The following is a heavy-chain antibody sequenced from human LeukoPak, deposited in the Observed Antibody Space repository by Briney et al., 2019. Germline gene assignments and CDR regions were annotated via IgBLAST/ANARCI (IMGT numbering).Heavy chain of an antibody. D-gene: IGHD3-9*01. J-gene: IGHJ4*02. Sequence: GGSLRLSCAASGFTFTTFNMNWVRQAPGKGLEWVSSITSGGDYIYYADSVKGRFTTSRDNAKNSLSLQLNSLRVEDTAVYYCARGHYDVLAASYKWTPDYWGQGTLVTVSS. CDR2: ITSGGDYI. CDR1: GFTFTTFN. CDR3: ARGHYDVLAASYKWTPDY. V-gene: IGHV3-21*01.